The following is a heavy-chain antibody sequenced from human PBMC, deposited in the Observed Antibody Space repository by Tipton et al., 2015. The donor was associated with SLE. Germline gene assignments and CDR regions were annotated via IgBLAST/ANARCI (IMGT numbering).Heavy chain of an antibody. CDR3: ARSSDGDNFDY. Sequence: SLRLSCAASGFTVSSNYMSWVRQAPGKGLEWVSVIYSGGSTYCADSVKGRFTISRDNSKNTLYLQMNSLRAEDTAVYYCARSSDGDNFDYWGQGTLVTVSS. CDR2: IYSGGST. J-gene: IGHJ4*02. CDR1: GFTVSSNY. D-gene: IGHD4-17*01. V-gene: IGHV3-66*01.